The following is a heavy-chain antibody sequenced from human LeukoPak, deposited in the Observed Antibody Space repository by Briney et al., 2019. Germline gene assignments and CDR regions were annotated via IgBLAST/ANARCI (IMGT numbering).Heavy chain of an antibody. CDR3: ARAPKGMTTVRYYYYYYMDV. CDR2: IYYSGSS. D-gene: IGHD4-11*01. CDR1: GGSISSGDYY. Sequence: PSETLSLTCTVSGGSISSGDYYWTWIRQHPGKGLEWIGYIYYSGSSFYNPSLKSRVTMSVDTSKNQFSLNLSSVTAADTAVYFCARAPKGMTTVRYYYYYYMDVWGTGTTVTVSS. V-gene: IGHV4-31*03. J-gene: IGHJ6*03.